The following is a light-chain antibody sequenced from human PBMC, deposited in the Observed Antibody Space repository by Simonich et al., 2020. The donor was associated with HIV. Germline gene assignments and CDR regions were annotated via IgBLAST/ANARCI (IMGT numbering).Light chain of an antibody. CDR2: ANS. Sequence: QFVLTQPPSVSGAPGQRVPISCTGSSSNIGAGYHVHWYQHLPGTAPKLLLLANSNRPSGVPDRFAGSKSGTSASLAITGLQAEDEADYYCQSYDSSVSGSVFGGGTQLTVL. V-gene: IGLV1-40*01. CDR1: SSNIGAGYH. CDR3: QSYDSSVSGSV. J-gene: IGLJ7*01.